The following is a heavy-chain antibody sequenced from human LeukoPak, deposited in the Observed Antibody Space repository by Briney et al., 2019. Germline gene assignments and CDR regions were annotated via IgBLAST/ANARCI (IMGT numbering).Heavy chain of an antibody. V-gene: IGHV3-21*01. D-gene: IGHD3-22*01. J-gene: IGHJ3*02. CDR3: ARGCDSSGKWRAFDI. Sequence: PGRSLTLSCAASGFTFSSYSMNWVRQAPGKGLEWVSSISSSSSYIYYADSVKGRFTISRDNAKNSLYLQMNSLRAEDTAVYYCARGCDSSGKWRAFDIWGQGTMVTVSS. CDR2: ISSSSSYI. CDR1: GFTFSSYS.